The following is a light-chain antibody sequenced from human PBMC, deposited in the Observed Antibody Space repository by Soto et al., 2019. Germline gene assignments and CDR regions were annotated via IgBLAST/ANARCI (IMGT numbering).Light chain of an antibody. CDR2: TTS. CDR3: QQYNSWPRT. J-gene: IGKJ1*01. CDR1: QSVGSN. V-gene: IGKV3-15*01. Sequence: EVVMTQSPATLSVSPWERATFSCRASQSVGSNLAWYQQKPGQAPSLLIYTTSTRASGVPARFSGSGSGTEFTLTINSLQTEDFGLYYCQQYNSWPRTFGQGTKVHI.